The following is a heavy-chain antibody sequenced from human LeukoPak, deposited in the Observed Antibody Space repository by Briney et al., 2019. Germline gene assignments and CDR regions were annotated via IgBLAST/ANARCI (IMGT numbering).Heavy chain of an antibody. CDR1: GGSINGYY. J-gene: IGHJ4*02. Sequence: SETLSLTCIVPGGSINGYYWSSIRQPPGKGLEWIAYIDYSGNTDYNPSLKSRVTISIDTSKNQFSLKVRSVTAADSAIYYCATTASMVTTVIDYWGQGTLVTVSS. D-gene: IGHD4-17*01. CDR3: ATTASMVTTVIDY. V-gene: IGHV4-59*12. CDR2: IDYSGNT.